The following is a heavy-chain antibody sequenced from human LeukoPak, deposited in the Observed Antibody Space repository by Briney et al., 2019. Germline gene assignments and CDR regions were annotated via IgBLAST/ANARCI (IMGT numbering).Heavy chain of an antibody. J-gene: IGHJ4*02. CDR1: GFTFSNYW. V-gene: IGHV3-7*01. D-gene: IGHD3-16*02. Sequence: GGSLRLSCAASGFTFSNYWMSWVRQAPGKGLEWVANIKQDRSEKYYVDSVKGRFTISRDNAKKSLYLQMNSLRDEDTAVYYCARDFFAFGGVIALLDYWGQGTLVTVSS. CDR2: IKQDRSEK. CDR3: ARDFFAFGGVIALLDY.